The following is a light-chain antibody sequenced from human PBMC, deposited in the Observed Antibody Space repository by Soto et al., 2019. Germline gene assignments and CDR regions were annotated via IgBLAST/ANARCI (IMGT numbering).Light chain of an antibody. Sequence: EILLTQSPATLSLSPGERATLSWGASQSVSSYLAWYQQKPGQAPRLLIYDASNRATGIPARFSGSGYGTDFTLTISSLETEDFEVYYCQQYASSTFTFGQGTRLEIK. J-gene: IGKJ5*01. CDR3: QQYASSTFT. V-gene: IGKV3-11*01. CDR1: QSVSSY. CDR2: DAS.